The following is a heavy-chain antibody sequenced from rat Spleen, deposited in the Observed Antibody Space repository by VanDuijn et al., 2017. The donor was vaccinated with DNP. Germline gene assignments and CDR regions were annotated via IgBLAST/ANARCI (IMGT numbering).Heavy chain of an antibody. D-gene: IGHD1-11*01. CDR1: GYSITSNY. J-gene: IGHJ1*01. CDR3: ARGLNYGGYSYSWYFDF. Sequence: EVQLQESGPGLVKPSQSLSLTCSVTGYSITSNYWGWIRKFPGNKMEWMGYISYSGSTNYKASLTSRISITRDTSKNQFFLQLNSVTTEDIATYYCARGLNYGGYSYSWYFDFWGPGTMVTVSS. CDR2: ISYSGST. V-gene: IGHV3-1*01.